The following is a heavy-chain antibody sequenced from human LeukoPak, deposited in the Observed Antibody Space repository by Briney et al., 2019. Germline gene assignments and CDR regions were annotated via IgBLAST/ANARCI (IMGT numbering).Heavy chain of an antibody. CDR3: ARRVCSGGSCYSAAFDI. V-gene: IGHV4-59*08. CDR1: GGSISSYY. Sequence: SETLSLTCTVSGGSISSYYWSWIRQPPGKGLEWIGYIYYSGSTNYYPSLKSRVTISVDTSKNQFSLKLSSVTAADTAVYYCARRVCSGGSCYSAAFDIWGQGTMVTVSS. J-gene: IGHJ3*02. CDR2: IYYSGST. D-gene: IGHD2-15*01.